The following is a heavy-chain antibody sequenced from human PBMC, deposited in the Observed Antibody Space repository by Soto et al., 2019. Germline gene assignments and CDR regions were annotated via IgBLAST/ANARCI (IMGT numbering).Heavy chain of an antibody. D-gene: IGHD6-13*01. Sequence: QLQLQESGSGLVKPSQTLSLTCAVSGGSISSGGHSWAWIRHPPGKGLEWIGYIYHSGSTYYNPSLKSRVTIAVDRSKNQFSLKLSSVTAAATAVYYCASGQQLVRNYWGQGTLDTVSS. V-gene: IGHV4-30-2*01. J-gene: IGHJ4*02. CDR2: IYHSGST. CDR3: ASGQQLVRNY. CDR1: GGSISSGGHS.